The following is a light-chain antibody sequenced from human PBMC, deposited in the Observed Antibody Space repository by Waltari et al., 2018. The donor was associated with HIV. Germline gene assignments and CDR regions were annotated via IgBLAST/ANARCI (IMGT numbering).Light chain of an antibody. V-gene: IGLV3-21*02. CDR1: NIGSKN. CDR2: DDS. CDR3: QVWDSRSDPWV. Sequence: SYVLTQSPSVSVAPGQTARITCGGNNIGSKNVHWYQQKPGQAPVLVVYDDSDRPSGIPERFAGSNSGYTATLTISGGEAGDDADYYCQVWDSRSDPWVFGGGTKVTVL. J-gene: IGLJ3*02.